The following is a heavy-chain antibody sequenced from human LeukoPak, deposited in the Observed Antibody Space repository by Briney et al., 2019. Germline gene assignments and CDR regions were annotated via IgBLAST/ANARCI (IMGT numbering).Heavy chain of an antibody. Sequence: GGSLRLSCAASGFTFRNYWMTWVRQAPGKGLEWVANINQEGNDKYYVDSVKGRFTISRDNTKNSLFLQMNSLRAEGTAVYYCVVTRTRGDHWGQGTLVTVSS. D-gene: IGHD4-23*01. CDR3: VVTRTRGDH. CDR1: GFTFRNYW. J-gene: IGHJ4*02. CDR2: INQEGNDK. V-gene: IGHV3-7*03.